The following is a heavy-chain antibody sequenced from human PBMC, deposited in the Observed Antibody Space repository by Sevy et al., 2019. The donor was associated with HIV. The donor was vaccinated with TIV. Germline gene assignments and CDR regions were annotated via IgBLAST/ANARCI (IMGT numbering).Heavy chain of an antibody. V-gene: IGHV3-30*14. CDR1: GFTFSDYS. CDR2: ISYDGRNNK. CDR3: ARDRGEILRSAFDY. D-gene: IGHD3-16*01. Sequence: GGSLRLSCAASGFTFSDYSMHWVRQAPGKGLEWVAVISYDGRNNKYNVDSVKGGFTISRDNSKNRLFLQMNSLRAEDSAIYYCARDRGEILRSAFDYWGQGTLVTVSS. J-gene: IGHJ4*02.